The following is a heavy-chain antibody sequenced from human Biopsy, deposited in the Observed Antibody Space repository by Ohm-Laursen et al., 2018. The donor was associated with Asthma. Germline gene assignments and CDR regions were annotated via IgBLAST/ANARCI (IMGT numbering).Heavy chain of an antibody. CDR2: IFFDGSNK. V-gene: IGHV3-30*03. Sequence: LRLSCTASGFTFKAYGIHWVRQAPGKGLEWVAGIFFDGSNKYYADSVKGRFTISRDNSKDTLYLQVNSLRGDDTAVYYCARGKTWGRSYYFDYWGQGTLVTVSS. CDR1: GFTFKAYG. J-gene: IGHJ4*02. CDR3: ARGKTWGRSYYFDY. D-gene: IGHD6-6*01.